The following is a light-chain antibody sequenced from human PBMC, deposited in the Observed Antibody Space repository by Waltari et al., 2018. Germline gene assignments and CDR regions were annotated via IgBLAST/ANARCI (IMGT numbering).Light chain of an antibody. V-gene: IGKV3-11*01. CDR1: QSVTTY. J-gene: IGKJ1*01. Sequence: SRASQSVTTYLAWYQQKPGQAPRVLIYSASNRATGVPARFSGSGSGTDFTLTISSLEPEDFAVYYCQQRSNWPRTFGQGTKVEVK. CDR2: SAS. CDR3: QQRSNWPRT.